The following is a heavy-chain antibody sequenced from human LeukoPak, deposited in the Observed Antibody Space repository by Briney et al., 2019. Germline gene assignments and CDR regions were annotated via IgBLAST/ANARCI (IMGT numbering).Heavy chain of an antibody. D-gene: IGHD3-22*01. CDR1: GFTFSSYW. CDR2: IKQDGSEK. Sequence: GGSLRLSCAASGFTFSSYWMSWVRQAPGKGLKWVANIKQDGSEKYYVDSVKGRFTISRDNAKNSLYLQMNSLRAEDTAVYYCARDPPLATDYYDSSGYYRWGQGTLVTVSS. CDR3: ARDPPLATDYYDSSGYYR. J-gene: IGHJ4*02. V-gene: IGHV3-7*01.